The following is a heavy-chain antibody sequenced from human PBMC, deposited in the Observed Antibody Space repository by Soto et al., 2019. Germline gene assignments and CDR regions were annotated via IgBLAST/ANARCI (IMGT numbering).Heavy chain of an antibody. Sequence: XESLSLNCTVSGGPISSYYGSWIRQPPGKGLEWIGYIYYSGSTNYNPSLKSRVTISVDTSKNQFSLKLSSVTAADTAVYYCARDSLASTDPYYDSSGYYRWFDPWGQGTLVTVSS. J-gene: IGHJ5*02. CDR3: ARDSLASTDPYYDSSGYYRWFDP. D-gene: IGHD3-22*01. CDR1: GGPISSYY. V-gene: IGHV4-59*01. CDR2: IYYSGST.